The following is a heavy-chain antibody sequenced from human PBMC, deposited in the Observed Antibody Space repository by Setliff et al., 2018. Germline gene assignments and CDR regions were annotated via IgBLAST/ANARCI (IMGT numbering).Heavy chain of an antibody. CDR1: GYTFTSYG. CDR3: AREGSGWYYDY. CDR2: ISAYIGNT. D-gene: IGHD6-19*01. V-gene: IGHV1-18*01. J-gene: IGHJ4*02. Sequence: GASVKVSCKASGYTFTSYGISWVRQAPGQGLEWMGWISAYIGNTNYAQKFQGRVTITADESTSTAYMELSSLRSEDTAVYYCAREGSGWYYDYWGQGTLVTRLL.